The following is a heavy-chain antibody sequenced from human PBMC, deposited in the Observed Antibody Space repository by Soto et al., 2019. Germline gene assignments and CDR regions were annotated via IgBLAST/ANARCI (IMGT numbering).Heavy chain of an antibody. J-gene: IGHJ6*03. Sequence: GGSLRLSCAASGFTVSSNYMSWVRQAPGKGLEWVSVIYSGGSTYYADSVKGRFTISRDNSKNTLYLQMNSLRAEDTAVYYCARCPFDSNYYHYYMDVWGKGTTVTVSS. CDR1: GFTVSSNY. CDR2: IYSGGST. V-gene: IGHV3-53*01. CDR3: ARCPFDSNYYHYYMDV. D-gene: IGHD4-4*01.